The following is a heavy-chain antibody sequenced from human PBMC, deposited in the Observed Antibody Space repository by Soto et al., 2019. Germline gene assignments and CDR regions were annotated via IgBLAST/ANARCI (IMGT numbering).Heavy chain of an antibody. CDR1: GGSVSSGNYY. V-gene: IGHV4-61*01. J-gene: IGHJ4*02. CDR2: IFHTGTT. CDR3: TRAPVSGSYCFDV. Sequence: SETLSLTCTVSGGSVSSGNYYWSWIRQPPGKGLEWIGYIFHTGTTNYNPSLKSRVTISLDTSMNQFSLKLSSVTPADTAVYYCTRAPVSGSYCFDVWGQGTPVTVSS. D-gene: IGHD1-26*01.